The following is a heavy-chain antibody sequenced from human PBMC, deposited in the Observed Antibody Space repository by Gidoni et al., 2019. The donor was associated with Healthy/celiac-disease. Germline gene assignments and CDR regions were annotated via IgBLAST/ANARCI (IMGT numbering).Heavy chain of an antibody. CDR1: GFTFSNAW. Sequence: EVQLVESGGGLVKPGGSLRLSCAASGFTFSNAWMSWVRQAPGKGLEWVGSIKSKTDGGKTDYAAPVKGRFTISRDDSKNTLYLQMNSLKTEDTAVYYCTTSAWDKWLRRTNLDYWGQGTLVTVSS. J-gene: IGHJ4*02. CDR2: IKSKTDGGKT. CDR3: TTSAWDKWLRRTNLDY. D-gene: IGHD5-12*01. V-gene: IGHV3-15*01.